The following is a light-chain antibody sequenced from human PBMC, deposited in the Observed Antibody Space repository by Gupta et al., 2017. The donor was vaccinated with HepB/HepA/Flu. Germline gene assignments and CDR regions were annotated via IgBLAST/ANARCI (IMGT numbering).Light chain of an antibody. CDR2: EVN. J-gene: IGLJ2*01. CDR3: SSYAGSNNLV. V-gene: IGLV2-8*01. CDR1: SSDVSAYNY. Sequence: QSALTQPPSAFGSPGQSVTISCPGTSSDVSAYNYVTWYQQHPGKAPKLMIYEVNKRPSGVPDRFSGSKSGNTASLTVSGLQAEDEADYYCSSYAGSNNLVFGGGTKLTVL.